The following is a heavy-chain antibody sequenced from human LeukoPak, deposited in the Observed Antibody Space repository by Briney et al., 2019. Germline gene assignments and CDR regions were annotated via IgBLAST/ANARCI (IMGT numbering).Heavy chain of an antibody. CDR2: INPSGGST. J-gene: IGHJ5*02. D-gene: IGHD3-3*01. V-gene: IGHV1-46*01. Sequence: ASVKVSCKASGYTFTGYYMHWVRQAPGQGLEWMGIINPSGGSTSYAQKFQRRVTMTRDMSTSTVYMELSSLRSEDTAVYYCARAYYDFWSGYYRSDGWFDPWGQGTLVTVSS. CDR3: ARAYYDFWSGYYRSDGWFDP. CDR1: GYTFTGYY.